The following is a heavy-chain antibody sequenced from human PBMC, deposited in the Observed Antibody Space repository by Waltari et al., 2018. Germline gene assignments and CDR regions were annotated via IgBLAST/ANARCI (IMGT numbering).Heavy chain of an antibody. V-gene: IGHV1-69*05. D-gene: IGHD3-3*01. CDR1: GGTFSSYA. CDR3: ARGATIFGVVSRIDY. J-gene: IGHJ4*02. CDR2: IIPRLGTA. Sequence: QVQLVQSGAEVKKPGSSVKVSCKASGGTFSSYAISWVRQAPGQGLEWVGVIIPRLGTANYAQKIQGRMTVTTDESTSKSYMELSSLRFEDTAVYYCARGATIFGVVSRIDYWGQGTLVTVSS.